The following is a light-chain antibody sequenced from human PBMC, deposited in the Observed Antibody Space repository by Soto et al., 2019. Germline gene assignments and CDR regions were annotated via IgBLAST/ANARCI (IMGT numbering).Light chain of an antibody. CDR2: DVS. CDR3: QHYNSDPFS. CDR1: QKIERW. J-gene: IGKJ3*01. Sequence: DIQVTQSPSTLSASVGDRVTLTCRASQKIERWQAWYQQKPGKAPKLLLYDVSTLDRGVPSRFSGSGSGTEFTLTISSLQPDDFATYYCQHYNSDPFSFGPGTKVDIK. V-gene: IGKV1-5*01.